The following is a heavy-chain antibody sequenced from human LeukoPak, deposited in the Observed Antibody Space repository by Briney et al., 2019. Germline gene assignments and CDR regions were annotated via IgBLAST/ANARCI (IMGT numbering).Heavy chain of an antibody. CDR1: GFTFSSYS. CDR3: TRGGAARPDY. CDR2: IDQRGSDK. Sequence: PGGSLRLSCAASGFTFSSYSMNWVRQAPGKGLEWVARIDQRGSDKHYVDSVKGRFTVSRDNAKNSLFLQMNSLRDEDTAVYYCTRGGAARPDYWGQGTLVTVSS. D-gene: IGHD6-6*01. V-gene: IGHV3-7*01. J-gene: IGHJ4*02.